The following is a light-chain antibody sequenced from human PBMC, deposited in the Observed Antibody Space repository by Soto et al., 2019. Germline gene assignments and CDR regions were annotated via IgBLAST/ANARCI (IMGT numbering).Light chain of an antibody. CDR1: QSISSW. Sequence: DIQMTQSPSTLSASIGDKGTMTCRATQSISSWLAWYQHKPGEAPKLLIYDASDLETGVPLRFSGRGSETEFTLTINGLQPDDFATYYCQQYNSFPRTFGQGTKVDIK. CDR2: DAS. V-gene: IGKV1-5*01. CDR3: QQYNSFPRT. J-gene: IGKJ1*01.